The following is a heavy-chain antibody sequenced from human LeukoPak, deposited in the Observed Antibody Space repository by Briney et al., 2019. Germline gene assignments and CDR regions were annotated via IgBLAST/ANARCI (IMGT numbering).Heavy chain of an antibody. CDR2: IWYDGSNK. CDR1: GFIFSNYG. Sequence: GRSLRLSCAASGFIFSNYGMHWVRQAPGKGLEWVAVIWYDGSNKYYADSVKGRFTISRDNAKNSLYLQMSNLRAEDTAVYFCARGGGLDVWGQGATVTVSS. J-gene: IGHJ6*02. D-gene: IGHD3-16*01. V-gene: IGHV3-33*03. CDR3: ARGGGLDV.